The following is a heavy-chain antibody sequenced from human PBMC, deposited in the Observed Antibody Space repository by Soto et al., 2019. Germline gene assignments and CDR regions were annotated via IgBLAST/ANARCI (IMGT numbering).Heavy chain of an antibody. CDR1: GFTVSSYA. D-gene: IGHD3-3*01. CDR3: AKEADYDFWSGPTRYGMDV. CDR2: ISGSGGST. Sequence: GGSLRLSCAASGFTVSSYAMSWVRQAPGKGLEWVSAISGSGGSTYYADSVKGRFTISRDNSKNTLYLQMNSLRAEDTAVYYCAKEADYDFWSGPTRYGMDVWGQGTTVTVSS. J-gene: IGHJ6*02. V-gene: IGHV3-23*01.